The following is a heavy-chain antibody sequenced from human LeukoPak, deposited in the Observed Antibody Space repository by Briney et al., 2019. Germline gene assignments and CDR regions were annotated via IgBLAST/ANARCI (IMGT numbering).Heavy chain of an antibody. D-gene: IGHD5-18*01. Sequence: GGSLRLSCAASGFTFSSYSMNWIRQAPGKGLEWVSYISSSGSTIYYAVSVKGRFTISRDNAKNSLYLQMNSLRAEDTAIYYYAKDDGYMYGQQYYYYGMDVWGQGTTVTVSS. V-gene: IGHV3-48*04. J-gene: IGHJ6*02. CDR2: ISSSGSTI. CDR1: GFTFSSYS. CDR3: AKDDGYMYGQQYYYYGMDV.